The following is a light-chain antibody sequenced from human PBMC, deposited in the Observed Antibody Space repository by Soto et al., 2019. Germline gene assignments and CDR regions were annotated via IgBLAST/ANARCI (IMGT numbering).Light chain of an antibody. V-gene: IGLV2-14*01. Sequence: QSALTQPASVSGSPVQSITSSCTGTSRAVGGYNYVYWYQQHPGKAPKLMIYDVSNRPSGVSNRFSGYKSGNTASLTISGLQAEDEADYYCSSSTSSSTLVVFGGGTKLTVL. CDR1: SRAVGGYNY. J-gene: IGLJ2*01. CDR2: DVS. CDR3: SSSTSSSTLVV.